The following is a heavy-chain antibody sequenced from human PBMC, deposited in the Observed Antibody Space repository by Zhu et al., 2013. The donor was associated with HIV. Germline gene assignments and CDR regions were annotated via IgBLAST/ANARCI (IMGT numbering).Heavy chain of an antibody. CDR1: GFTFSSYG. V-gene: IGHV3-30*18. CDR3: AKTYCSSTSCYFDY. CDR2: ISYDGSNK. Sequence: VQLVESGGGVVQPGRSLRLSCAASGFTFSSYGMHWVRQAPGKGLEWVAVISYDGSNKYYADSVKGRFTISRDNSKNTLYLQMNSLRAEDTAVYYCAKTYCSSTSCYFDYWGQGTLVTVSS. D-gene: IGHD2-2*01. J-gene: IGHJ4*02.